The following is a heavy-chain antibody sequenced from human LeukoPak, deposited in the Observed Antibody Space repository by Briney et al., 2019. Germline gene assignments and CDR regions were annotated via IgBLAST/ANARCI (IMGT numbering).Heavy chain of an antibody. Sequence: GGSLRLSCAASAFSLNAYNMNWVRQAPGKGLEWVSSISYTGTYIYYADSVKGRFTISRDNAQNSLYLQMNSLRAEDTAVYYCAREEGGSDFDYWGQGTLVTVSS. CDR1: AFSLNAYN. CDR3: AREEGGSDFDY. J-gene: IGHJ4*02. V-gene: IGHV3-21*01. CDR2: ISYTGTYI. D-gene: IGHD3-10*01.